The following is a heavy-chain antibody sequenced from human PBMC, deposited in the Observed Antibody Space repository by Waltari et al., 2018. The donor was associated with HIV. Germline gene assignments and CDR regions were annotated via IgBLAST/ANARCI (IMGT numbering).Heavy chain of an antibody. D-gene: IGHD3-22*01. CDR2: IYPFDSDT. V-gene: IGHV5-51*03. Sequence: EVQLVQSGAEVRKSGESLKISCKASGYTFTNYWFAWVRQMSGEGLEWMGIIYPFDSDTRYNPSCEGQITISADKSLATAYLEWSNLNASDAAIYYCARLFYYDTTGYINNAFDIWGQGTVVTVS. CDR3: ARLFYYDTTGYINNAFDI. CDR1: GYTFTNYW. J-gene: IGHJ3*02.